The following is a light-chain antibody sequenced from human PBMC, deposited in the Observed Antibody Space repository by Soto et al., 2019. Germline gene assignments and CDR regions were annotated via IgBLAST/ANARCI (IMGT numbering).Light chain of an antibody. CDR2: DAS. CDR1: QSVSSY. V-gene: IGKV3-11*01. CDR3: QQRSNWPPLT. J-gene: IGKJ4*01. Sequence: EIVLTQSPATLSLSPGERAPLSCRASQSVSSYFAWYQQKPGQAPRILIYDASNRATGIPARFSGSGSGTDFTLTISSLEPEDFAVYYCQQRSNWPPLTFGVGTKVEIK.